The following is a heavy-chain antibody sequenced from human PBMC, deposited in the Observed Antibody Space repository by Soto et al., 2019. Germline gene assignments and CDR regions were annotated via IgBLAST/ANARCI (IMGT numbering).Heavy chain of an antibody. CDR1: GFTFSRYT. J-gene: IGHJ4*02. CDR2: ISGGGGTM. V-gene: IGHV3-48*04. D-gene: IGHD3-9*01. Sequence: PGGSLRLSCAASGFTFSRYTMDWVRQAPGKGLEWLSYISGGGGTMSYADSVKGRFTVSRDNAKNSLFLLLNSLRAEDTAVYYCARDKDWAFDYWGQGTLVTVSS. CDR3: ARDKDWAFDY.